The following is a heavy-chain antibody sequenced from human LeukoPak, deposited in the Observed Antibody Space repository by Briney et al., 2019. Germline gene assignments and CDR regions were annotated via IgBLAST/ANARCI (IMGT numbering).Heavy chain of an antibody. J-gene: IGHJ5*02. Sequence: SETLSLTCAVYGGSFSGYYWSWIRQPPGKGLEWIGEINHSGSTNYNPSLKSRATISVDTSKNQFSLKLSSVTAADTAVYYYARSRLAVYYYGSGTGWFDPWGQGTLVTVSS. CDR2: INHSGST. CDR3: ARSRLAVYYYGSGTGWFDP. D-gene: IGHD3-10*01. CDR1: GGSFSGYY. V-gene: IGHV4-34*01.